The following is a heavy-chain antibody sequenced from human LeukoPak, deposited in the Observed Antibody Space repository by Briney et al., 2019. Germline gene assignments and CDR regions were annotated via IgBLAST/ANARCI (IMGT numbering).Heavy chain of an antibody. Sequence: GGSLRLSCAASGFTFTDYYMSWIRQAPGKGLEWVSYLSTSTTFINYADSVRGRFTISRDNSKNSLYLQMNSLRTEDTALYYCAKGATMVRGAVDYWGQGTLVTVPS. J-gene: IGHJ4*02. CDR3: AKGATMVRGAVDY. CDR2: LSTSTTFI. CDR1: GFTFTDYY. D-gene: IGHD3-10*01. V-gene: IGHV3-11*05.